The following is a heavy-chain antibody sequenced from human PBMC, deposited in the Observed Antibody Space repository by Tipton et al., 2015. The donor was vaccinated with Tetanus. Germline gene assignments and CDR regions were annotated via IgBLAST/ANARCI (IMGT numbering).Heavy chain of an antibody. CDR1: GGSISSSIYY. CDR3: ARRSGNYGEYFDY. CDR2: VYSGGST. J-gene: IGHJ4*02. Sequence: TLSLTCTVSGGSISSSIYYWAWIRQPPGKGLEWIGTVYSGGSTSYNPSLKSRVTISIDTTNNQFSLKVRSVTAADTAVYYCARRSGNYGEYFDYWGQGTLVTVSS. D-gene: IGHD3-16*01. V-gene: IGHV4-39*01.